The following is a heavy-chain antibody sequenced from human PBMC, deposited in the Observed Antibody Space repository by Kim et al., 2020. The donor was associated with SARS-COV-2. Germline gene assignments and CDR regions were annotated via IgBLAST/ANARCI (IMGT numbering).Heavy chain of an antibody. CDR2: ISSSSSYI. Sequence: GGSLRLSCAASGFTFSSYSMNWVRQAPGKGLEWVSSISSSSSYIYYADSVKGRFTISRDNAKNSLYLQMNSLRAEDTAVYYCARVLTGELNYYYYGMDVCGQGTTVTVSS. CDR3: ARVLTGELNYYYYGMDV. V-gene: IGHV3-21*01. CDR1: GFTFSSYS. J-gene: IGHJ6*02. D-gene: IGHD1-26*01.